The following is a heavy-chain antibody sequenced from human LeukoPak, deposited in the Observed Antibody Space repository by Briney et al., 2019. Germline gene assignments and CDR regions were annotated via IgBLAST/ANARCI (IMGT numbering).Heavy chain of an antibody. CDR3: ARGYYYGRFVY. J-gene: IGHJ4*02. Sequence: GGSLRLSCAASGFTFSSYYVTWVRQAPGKGVELGSVIFIGGSTYYTDSVKGRFAISRDNSNNTLYLQMKSLRDDDTAVYYCARGYYYGRFVYWGQGTLVTVSS. CDR2: IFIGGST. CDR1: GFTFSSYY. D-gene: IGHD3-22*01. V-gene: IGHV3-66*01.